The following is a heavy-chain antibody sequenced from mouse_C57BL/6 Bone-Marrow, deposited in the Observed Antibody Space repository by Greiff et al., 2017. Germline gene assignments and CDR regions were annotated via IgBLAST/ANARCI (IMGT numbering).Heavy chain of an antibody. D-gene: IGHD2-4*01. V-gene: IGHV6-6*01. Sequence: EVQGVESGGGLVQPGGSMKLSCAASGFTFSDAWMDWVRQSPEKGLEWVAEIRNKANNHATYYAESVKGRFTISRDDSKSSVYLQMNSLRAEDTGIYYCTGRASYDYEAWFAYWGQGTLVTVSA. CDR1: GFTFSDAW. CDR2: IRNKANNHAT. J-gene: IGHJ3*01. CDR3: TGRASYDYEAWFAY.